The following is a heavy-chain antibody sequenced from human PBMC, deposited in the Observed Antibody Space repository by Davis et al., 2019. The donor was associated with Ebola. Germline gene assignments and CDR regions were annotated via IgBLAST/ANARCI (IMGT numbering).Heavy chain of an antibody. J-gene: IGHJ4*02. D-gene: IGHD2-2*01. CDR2: IDPSDSYT. CDR3: ARPGYCTSTSCSTYLDS. CDR1: GYSFTSYW. V-gene: IGHV5-10-1*01. Sequence: GESPKISCQGSGYSFTSYWITWVRQLPGKGLEWKGSIDPSDSYTNYSPSFRGHVTISADKSINTAYLQWDSLKASDTAIYFCARPGYCTSTSCSTYLDSWGQGTLVTVSS.